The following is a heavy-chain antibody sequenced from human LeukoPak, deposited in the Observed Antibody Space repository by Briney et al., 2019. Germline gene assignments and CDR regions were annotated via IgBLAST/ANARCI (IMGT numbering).Heavy chain of an antibody. D-gene: IGHD3-10*01. CDR3: ARSGFGEFDPLYY. V-gene: IGHV1-2*02. CDR1: GYTFTGYY. Sequence: ASVKVSCKASGYTFTGYYLHWVRQAPGQGLEWMGWINPHSGDTNYAQKFQGRVTMTRDTSVSTVNMELTRLKYDDTAVYYCARSGFGEFDPLYYWGQGTLVTVSS. J-gene: IGHJ4*02. CDR2: INPHSGDT.